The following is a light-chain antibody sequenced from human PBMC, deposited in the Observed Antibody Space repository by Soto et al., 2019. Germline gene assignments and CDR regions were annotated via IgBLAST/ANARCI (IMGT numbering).Light chain of an antibody. CDR2: WAS. Sequence: DIVMTQSPDSLAVSLGERATINCKSSQSVLYSSNNKNYLAWYQQKPGQPPKLLIYWASTRESGVPDRLSGSGSWTDFTLTISSLQAEDVAVYYCQQYYSTPRTFGQGTKLEIK. V-gene: IGKV4-1*01. CDR1: QSVLYSSNNKNY. J-gene: IGKJ2*01. CDR3: QQYYSTPRT.